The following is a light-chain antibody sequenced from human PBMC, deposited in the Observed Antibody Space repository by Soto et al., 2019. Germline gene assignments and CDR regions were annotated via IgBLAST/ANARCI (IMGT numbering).Light chain of an antibody. CDR2: RNN. CDR3: AAWDDSLSGHGV. J-gene: IGLJ3*02. V-gene: IGLV1-47*01. Sequence: QAGVTQPPSASGTPGQRVTISCSGSSSNIGSNYVYWYQQLPGTAPKLLIYRNNQRPSGVPDRFSGSKSGTSASLAISGLRSEDEADYYCAAWDDSLSGHGVFGGGTKVTVL. CDR1: SSNIGSNY.